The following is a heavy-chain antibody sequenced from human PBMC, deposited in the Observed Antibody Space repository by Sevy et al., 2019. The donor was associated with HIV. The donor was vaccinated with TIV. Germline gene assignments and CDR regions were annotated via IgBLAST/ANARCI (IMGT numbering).Heavy chain of an antibody. Sequence: GESLKISCKGSGYSFANNWIGWVRQMPGKGLEWMGIIYPGDSETTYSPSFQGRVTISVDKSITTAYLQWSSLKASDNAMYYCARLPVAAAGLYYFDFWGQGTLVTVSS. CDR2: IYPGDSET. D-gene: IGHD6-13*01. J-gene: IGHJ4*02. CDR3: ARLPVAAAGLYYFDF. CDR1: GYSFANNW. V-gene: IGHV5-51*01.